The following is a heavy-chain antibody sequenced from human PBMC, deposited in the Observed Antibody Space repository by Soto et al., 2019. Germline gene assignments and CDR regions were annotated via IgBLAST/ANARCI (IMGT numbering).Heavy chain of an antibody. CDR3: AVAARPDFDY. J-gene: IGHJ4*02. CDR2: ISYDGSNK. D-gene: IGHD6-6*01. Sequence: ESGGGVVQPGRSLRLSCAASGFTFSSYGMHWVRQAPGKGLEWVAVISYDGSNKYYADSVKGRFTISRDNSKNTLYLQMNSLRAEDTAVYYCAVAARPDFDYWGQGTLVTVSS. V-gene: IGHV3-30*03. CDR1: GFTFSSYG.